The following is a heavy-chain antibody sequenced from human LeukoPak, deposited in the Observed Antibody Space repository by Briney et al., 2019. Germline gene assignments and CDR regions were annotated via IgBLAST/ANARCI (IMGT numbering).Heavy chain of an antibody. J-gene: IGHJ3*02. CDR2: IIPIFGTA. V-gene: IGHV1-69*13. CDR1: GGTFSSYA. D-gene: IGHD1-20*01. Sequence: ASVKVSCKASGGTFSSYAISWVRQAPGQGLEWMGGIIPIFGTANYAQRFQGRVTITAVQSTSTAYMELSSLRSEDTALYYCARWDNWNDGAFDIWGQGTMVTVSS. CDR3: ARWDNWNDGAFDI.